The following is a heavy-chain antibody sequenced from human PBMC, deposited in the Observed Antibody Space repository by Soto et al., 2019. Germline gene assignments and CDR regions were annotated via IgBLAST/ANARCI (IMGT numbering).Heavy chain of an antibody. CDR2: IWYDGSNK. J-gene: IGHJ6*03. Sequence: QVQLVESGGGVVQPGRSLRLSCAASGFTFSSYGMHWVRQAPGKGLEWVAVIWYDGSNKYYADSVKGRFTISRDNSKNTLYLQMNSLRAEDTAVYYCARDQSGYEHRKSYYYYYYMDVWGKGTTVTVSS. CDR1: GFTFSSYG. V-gene: IGHV3-33*01. D-gene: IGHD5-12*01. CDR3: ARDQSGYEHRKSYYYYYYMDV.